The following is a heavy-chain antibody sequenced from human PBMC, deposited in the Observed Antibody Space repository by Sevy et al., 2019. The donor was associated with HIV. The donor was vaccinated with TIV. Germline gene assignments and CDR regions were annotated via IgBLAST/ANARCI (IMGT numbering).Heavy chain of an antibody. Sequence: GGSLRLSCATSGFIFSIYGMHWVRQAPGKGLKWVAFIENDGSNKDYSDSVRGRFTISRDNSKKTMYLQMNSLRPDDTAVYYCTNLDWSDGYDYWGQGTLVTVSS. CDR2: IENDGSNK. J-gene: IGHJ4*02. CDR3: TNLDWSDGYDY. CDR1: GFIFSIYG. D-gene: IGHD3-3*01. V-gene: IGHV3-30*02.